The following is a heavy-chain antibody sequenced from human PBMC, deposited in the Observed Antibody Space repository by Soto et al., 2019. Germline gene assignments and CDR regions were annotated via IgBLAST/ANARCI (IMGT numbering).Heavy chain of an antibody. CDR1: GGTFSSYT. D-gene: IGHD2-2*01. J-gene: IGHJ6*03. V-gene: IGHV1-69*04. Sequence: GASVKVSCKASGGTFSSYTISWVRQAPGQGLEWMGRIIPILGIANYAQKFQGRVTITADKSTSTAYMELSSLRSEDTAVYYCARDRLPSTVVVPAATRALYYYYYYMDVWGKGTTVTVSS. CDR2: IIPILGIA. CDR3: ARDRLPSTVVVPAATRALYYYYYYMDV.